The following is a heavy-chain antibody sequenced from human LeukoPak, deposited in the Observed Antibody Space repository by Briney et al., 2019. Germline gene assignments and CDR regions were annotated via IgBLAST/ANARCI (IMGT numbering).Heavy chain of an antibody. CDR2: IYYSGST. CDR3: ARQFGARRIYCGGDCYPDNWFDP. J-gene: IGHJ5*02. Sequence: SETLSLTCTVSGGSISSSSYYWGWIRRPPGKGLEWIGSIYYSGSTNYNPSLKSRVTISVDTSKNQFSLKLSSVTAADTAVYYCARQFGARRIYCGGDCYPDNWFDPWGQGTLVTVSS. D-gene: IGHD2-21*02. V-gene: IGHV4-39*01. CDR1: GGSISSSSYY.